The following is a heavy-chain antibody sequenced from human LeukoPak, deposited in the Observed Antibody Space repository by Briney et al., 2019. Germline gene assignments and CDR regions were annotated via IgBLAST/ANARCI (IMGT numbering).Heavy chain of an antibody. V-gene: IGHV1-2*02. J-gene: IGHJ4*02. D-gene: IGHD2-21*01. Sequence: ASVKVSCKVSGYTLTELSMHWVRQAPGKGLEWMGWINPNSGGTNYAQKFQGRVTMTRDTSISTAYMELSRLRSDDTAVYYCARTSILWSNFDYWGQGTLVTVSS. CDR2: INPNSGGT. CDR3: ARTSILWSNFDY. CDR1: GYTLTELS.